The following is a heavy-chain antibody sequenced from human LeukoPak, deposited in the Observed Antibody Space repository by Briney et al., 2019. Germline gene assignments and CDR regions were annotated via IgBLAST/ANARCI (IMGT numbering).Heavy chain of an antibody. CDR3: ARHLSRSYFDAVYFHY. CDR1: CVPISGHH. Sequence: SETLPHICCVSCVPISGHHWSWPPHSPGKAPEGIGYIHAGEHTNHNPPLRSRVSISIDTSRNQLSLQLSSVTAADTAVYYCARHLSRSYFDAVYFHYWGQGTLVTVSS. D-gene: IGHD1-26*01. CDR2: IHAGEHT. J-gene: IGHJ1*01. V-gene: IGHV4-59*08.